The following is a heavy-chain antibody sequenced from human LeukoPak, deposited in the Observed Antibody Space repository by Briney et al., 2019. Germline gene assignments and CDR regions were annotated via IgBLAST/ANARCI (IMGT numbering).Heavy chain of an antibody. CDR1: GGSISSYY. J-gene: IGHJ5*02. D-gene: IGHD4-17*01. Sequence: SETLSLTCTVSGGSISSYYWSWIRQPPGKGLEWIGYIYYSGSTNYNPSLKSRVTISVDTSKNQFSLKLSPVTVADTAVYYCARDLGYTVTGYNWFDPWGQGTLVTVSS. V-gene: IGHV4-59*01. CDR2: IYYSGST. CDR3: ARDLGYTVTGYNWFDP.